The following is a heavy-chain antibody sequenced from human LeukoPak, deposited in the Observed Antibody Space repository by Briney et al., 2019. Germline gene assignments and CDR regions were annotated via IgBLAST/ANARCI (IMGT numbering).Heavy chain of an antibody. D-gene: IGHD3-9*01. J-gene: IGHJ6*04. CDR1: GGSISSYY. CDR2: IYYSGGT. Sequence: SETLSLTCTVSGGSISSYYWSWIRQPPGKGREWIGYIYYSGGTNYNPSLKSRVTISVDTSKNQFSLKLSSVTAADTAVYYFFKHKTAYDILTGSYYYYGMDVWGKGTTVTVSS. CDR3: FKHKTAYDILTGSYYYYGMDV. V-gene: IGHV4-59*01.